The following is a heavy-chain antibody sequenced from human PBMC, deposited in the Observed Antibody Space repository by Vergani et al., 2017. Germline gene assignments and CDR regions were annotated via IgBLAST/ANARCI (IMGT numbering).Heavy chain of an antibody. J-gene: IGHJ1*01. CDR2: IYYSGST. CDR1: GGSISSGDYY. D-gene: IGHD5-12*01. CDR3: AGDGGRWEATRKH. Sequence: QVQLQESGPGLVKPSQTLSLTCTVSGGSISSGDYYWSWNRQPPGKGLVWIGYIYYSGSTYYNPSLKSRVTKSVDTSKNQFSLKLGSVSAADTAMYYCAGDGGRWEATRKHWGQGTLVTVSS. V-gene: IGHV4-30-4*08.